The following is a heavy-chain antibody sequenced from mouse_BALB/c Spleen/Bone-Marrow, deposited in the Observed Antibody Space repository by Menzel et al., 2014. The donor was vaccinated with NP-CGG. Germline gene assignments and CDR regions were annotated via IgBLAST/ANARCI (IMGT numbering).Heavy chain of an antibody. J-gene: IGHJ2*01. D-gene: IGHD2-14*01. CDR3: ARDVPLYDVGYFDY. CDR2: ISSGSSTI. CDR1: GFTFSSFG. V-gene: IGHV5-17*02. Sequence: EVQLQQSGGGLVQPGGPRKLSCAASGFTFSSFGMHWVRQAPEKGLEWVAYISSGSSTIYYADTVKGRFTISRDNPKNTLFLQMTSLRSEDTAMYYCARDVPLYDVGYFDYWGQGTTLTVSS.